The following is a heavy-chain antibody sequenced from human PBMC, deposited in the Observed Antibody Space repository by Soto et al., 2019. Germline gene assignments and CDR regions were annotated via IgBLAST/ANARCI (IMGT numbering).Heavy chain of an antibody. V-gene: IGHV3-11*01. CDR1: GFTFSDHY. CDR3: ARDRYSGYDLGY. J-gene: IGHJ4*02. D-gene: IGHD5-12*01. Sequence: GGSLRLSCAGSGFTFSDHYMSWIRQAPGKGLECISYISTSGSTIYYTDSVKGRFTISRDNAKNSLFLQMNSLRAEDTAVYFCARDRYSGYDLGYWGQGTPVTVSS. CDR2: ISTSGSTI.